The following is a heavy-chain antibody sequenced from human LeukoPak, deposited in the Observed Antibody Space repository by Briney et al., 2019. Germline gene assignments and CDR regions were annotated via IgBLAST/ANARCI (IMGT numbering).Heavy chain of an antibody. CDR3: AREPAASYYYYMDV. CDR1: GYTFTSYD. CDR2: MNPNSGNT. D-gene: IGHD2-2*01. Sequence: ASVKVSCKASGYTFTSYDINWVRQATGQGLEWMGWMNPNSGNTGYAQKFQGRVTMTRNTSISTAYMELRSLRSDDTAVYYCAREPAASYYYYMDVWGKGTTVTVSS. J-gene: IGHJ6*03. V-gene: IGHV1-8*01.